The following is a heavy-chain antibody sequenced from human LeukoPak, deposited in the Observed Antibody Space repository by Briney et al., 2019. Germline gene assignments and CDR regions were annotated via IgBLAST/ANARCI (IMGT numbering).Heavy chain of an antibody. CDR2: IWYDGSNK. V-gene: IGHV3-33*01. J-gene: IGHJ6*02. CDR3: ARDAYGMDV. CDR1: GFTFSNYG. Sequence: GGSLRLSCAASGFTFSNYGMHWVHQAPGKGLEGVAVIWYDGSNKYYADSVKGRFTISRDNSKNTLYLQMNSLRAEDTAVYYCARDAYGMDVWGQGTTVTVSS.